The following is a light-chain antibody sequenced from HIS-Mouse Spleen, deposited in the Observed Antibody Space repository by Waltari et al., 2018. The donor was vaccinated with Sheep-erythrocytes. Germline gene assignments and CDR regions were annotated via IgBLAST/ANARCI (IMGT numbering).Light chain of an antibody. CDR3: CSYAGSYNHV. J-gene: IGLJ1*01. CDR2: DVS. V-gene: IGLV2-11*01. Sequence: QSALTQPRSVSGSPGQSVTISCTGTSSDVGGYNYVSWYQQHPGKAPKRMIYDVSKRPSGVPDPFSGSKSGNPASRTISGLQAEDEADYYCCSYAGSYNHVFATGTKVTVL. CDR1: SSDVGGYNY.